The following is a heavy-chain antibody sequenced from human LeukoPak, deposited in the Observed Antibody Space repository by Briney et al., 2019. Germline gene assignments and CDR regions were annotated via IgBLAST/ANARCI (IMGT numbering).Heavy chain of an antibody. CDR3: AKGPTYDSLPYHFDY. V-gene: IGHV3-64D*09. J-gene: IGHJ4*02. D-gene: IGHD3-22*01. Sequence: QPGGSLRLSCSASGFTFSYYAMHWVRQAAGKGLEFISGISSNGGSTYYADSLKGRFTVSRDNSNNTLYLQMSSLRAEDTAIYYCAKGPTYDSLPYHFDYWGQGTLVTVSS. CDR1: GFTFSYYA. CDR2: ISSNGGST.